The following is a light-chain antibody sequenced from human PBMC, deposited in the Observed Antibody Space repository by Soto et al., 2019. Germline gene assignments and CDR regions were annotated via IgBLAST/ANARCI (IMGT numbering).Light chain of an antibody. CDR3: QQYNTWPRT. V-gene: IGKV3-15*01. J-gene: IGKJ1*01. CDR1: QSVTND. CDR2: AAS. Sequence: EIVMTQSPATLSVSPGERATLSCRASQSVTNDLAWYQLKPGQAPRLLIDAASSRAPGIPARFSGSGSGTEFTLTINSLQSEDFAVYYCQQYNTWPRTFGQGTKVETK.